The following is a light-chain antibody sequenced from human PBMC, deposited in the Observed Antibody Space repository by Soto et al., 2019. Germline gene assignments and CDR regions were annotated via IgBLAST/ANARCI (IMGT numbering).Light chain of an antibody. V-gene: IGKV3-11*01. Sequence: EIVLTQSPATLSLSPGERATLSCRASQSVSSYLAWYQQKPGQAPRLLIYDASNRATAIPARFSGSGSGTDFTLTISSLEPEDFAVYYCQQRSNWPPITVGQGTRLEIK. CDR3: QQRSNWPPIT. J-gene: IGKJ5*01. CDR1: QSVSSY. CDR2: DAS.